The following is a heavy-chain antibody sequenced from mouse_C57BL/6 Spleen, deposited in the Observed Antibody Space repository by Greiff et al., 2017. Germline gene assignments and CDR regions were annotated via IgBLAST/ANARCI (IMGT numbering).Heavy chain of an antibody. V-gene: IGHV1-85*01. Sequence: QVQLQQSGPELVKPGASVKLSCKASGYTFTSYDINWVKQRPGQGLEWIGWIYPRDGSTKYNEKFKGKATLTVDTSSSTAYMELHSLTSEDSAVYVWARKSSNYANYYYAMDYWGQGTSVTVSS. D-gene: IGHD2-5*01. J-gene: IGHJ4*01. CDR2: IYPRDGST. CDR1: GYTFTSYD. CDR3: ARKSSNYANYYYAMDY.